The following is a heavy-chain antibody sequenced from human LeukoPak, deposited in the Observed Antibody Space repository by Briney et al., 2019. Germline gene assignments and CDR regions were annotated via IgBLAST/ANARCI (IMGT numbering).Heavy chain of an antibody. V-gene: IGHV3-48*02. Sequence: RGSFRLSCAASGSTFSSYSRNWVRQSPGRGLVRVSYISSSSRTIYYADSVKARFTISRDDAKDSLHPRMNSLKDEDTAVYYCARDVGFWGQGTLVTVSS. D-gene: IGHD3-16*01. CDR1: GSTFSSYS. CDR2: ISSSSRTI. J-gene: IGHJ4*02. CDR3: ARDVGF.